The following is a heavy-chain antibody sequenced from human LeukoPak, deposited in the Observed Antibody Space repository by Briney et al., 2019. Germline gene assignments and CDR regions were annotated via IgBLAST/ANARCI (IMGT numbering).Heavy chain of an antibody. CDR3: ARGVVVVAATGAYYYYMDV. CDR2: IIPIFGTA. J-gene: IGHJ6*03. V-gene: IGHV1-69*01. D-gene: IGHD2-15*01. Sequence: SVKVSCKASGGTFSSYAISWVRQAPGQGLEWMGGIIPIFGTANYAQKFKGRVTITADESTSTAYMELSSLRSEDTAVYYCARGVVVVAATGAYYYYMDVWGKGTTVTVSS. CDR1: GGTFSSYA.